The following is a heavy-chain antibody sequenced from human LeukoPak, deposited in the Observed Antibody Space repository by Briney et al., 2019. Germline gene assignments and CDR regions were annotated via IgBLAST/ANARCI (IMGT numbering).Heavy chain of an antibody. V-gene: IGHV3-66*01. J-gene: IGHJ4*02. CDR3: ARDLLRASDY. Sequence: GGTLRLSCAASGFTVSSNYMSWVRQAPGKGLEWVSVIYSGGSTYYADSVKGRFTISRDNSKNTLYLQMNSLRAEDTAVYYCARDLLRASDYWGQGTLVTVSS. CDR2: IYSGGST. CDR1: GFTVSSNY. D-gene: IGHD1-26*01.